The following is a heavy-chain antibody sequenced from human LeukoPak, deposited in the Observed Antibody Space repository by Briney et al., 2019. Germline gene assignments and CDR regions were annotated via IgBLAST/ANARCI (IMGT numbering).Heavy chain of an antibody. CDR3: ARAESMALYFLY. CDR2: VSTYNGDT. D-gene: IGHD1-14*01. J-gene: IGHJ1*01. CDR1: GYTFTDFG. V-gene: IGHV1-18*01. Sequence: GASVKVSCEASGYTFTDFGFIWVRQAPGQGLEWMGWVSTYNGDTDYAKKFQDRVTMTTESSTQTTFMELRNLRSDDTAVYYCARAESMALYFLYWGQGTLVSVSS.